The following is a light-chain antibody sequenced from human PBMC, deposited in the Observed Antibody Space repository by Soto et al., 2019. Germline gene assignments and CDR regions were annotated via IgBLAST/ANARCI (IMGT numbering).Light chain of an antibody. V-gene: IGLV2-8*01. J-gene: IGLJ2*01. CDR3: SSVAGINNYMV. Sequence: QSALTQPPSASGSPGQSVTISCTGTSSDVGGYNYVSWYQQHPGKAPKLMIYEVNKRPSGVTDRFSGSKSGNTASLTGSGLQAEDEADYNCSSVAGINNYMVFGGGTKVTVL. CDR2: EVN. CDR1: SSDVGGYNY.